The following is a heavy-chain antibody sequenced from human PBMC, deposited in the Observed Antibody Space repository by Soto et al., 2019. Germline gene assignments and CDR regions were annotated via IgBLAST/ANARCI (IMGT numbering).Heavy chain of an antibody. CDR2: ISYDGSNK. J-gene: IGHJ4*02. V-gene: IGHV3-30-3*01. CDR3: ARGGGWEDGYKYYFDY. Sequence: QVQLVESGGGVVQPGRSLRLSCAASGFTFSSYAMHWVRQAPGKGLEWVAVISYDGSNKYYADSVKGRFTISRDNSKNTRYLQMNSLRAEDTAVYYCARGGGWEDGYKYYFDYWGQGTLVTVSS. D-gene: IGHD5-12*01. CDR1: GFTFSSYA.